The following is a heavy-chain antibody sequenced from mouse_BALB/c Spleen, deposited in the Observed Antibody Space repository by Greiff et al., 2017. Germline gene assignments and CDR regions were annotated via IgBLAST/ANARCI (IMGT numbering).Heavy chain of an antibody. V-gene: IGHV14-1*02. CDR2: IDPDNGNT. D-gene: IGHD2-1*01. CDR1: GYNINDYY. CDR3: ASNYDCGFDY. J-gene: IGHJ3*01. Sequence: VQLQQSGAELVRPGASVKLSCKASGYNINDYYMHWVKQRPEQGLEWIGWIDPDNGNTIYDPKFKGKASITADTSSNTAYLQLSSLTSEDSAVYYCASNYDCGFDYWGQGTLVTVSA.